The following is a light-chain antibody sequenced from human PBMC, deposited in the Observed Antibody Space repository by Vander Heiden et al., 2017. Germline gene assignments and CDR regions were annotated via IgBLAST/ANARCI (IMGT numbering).Light chain of an antibody. J-gene: IGKJ2*01. Sequence: EIVTTQPPATLSVSPGERATLSRSASQSVSSTLAWYQQKPGQAPRLLIYGASTRATGIPARFSGSGSGTEFTLTISSLQSEDFAVYYCQLYNNWPASNFGQGTKLEIK. V-gene: IGKV3-15*01. CDR3: QLYNNWPASN. CDR1: QSVSST. CDR2: GAS.